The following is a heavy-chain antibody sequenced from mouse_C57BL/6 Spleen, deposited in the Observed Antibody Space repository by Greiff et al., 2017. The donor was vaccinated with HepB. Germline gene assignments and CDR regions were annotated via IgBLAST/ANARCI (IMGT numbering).Heavy chain of an antibody. D-gene: IGHD2-3*01. CDR2: ISGGGGNT. J-gene: IGHJ2*01. Sequence: VQLKESGGGLVKPGGSLKLSCAASGFTFSSYTMSWVRQTPETRLEWVATISGGGGNTYYPDSVKGRFTISRDNAKNTLYLQMSSLRSEDTALYYCARHHGYYYFDYWGQGTTLTVSS. CDR1: GFTFSSYT. V-gene: IGHV5-9*01. CDR3: ARHHGYYYFDY.